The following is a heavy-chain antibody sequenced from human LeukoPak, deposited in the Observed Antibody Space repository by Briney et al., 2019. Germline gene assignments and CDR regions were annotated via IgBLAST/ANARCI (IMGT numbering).Heavy chain of an antibody. D-gene: IGHD6-19*01. Sequence: PSETLSLTCIVSGGSISSSSYYWGWIRQPPGKGLEWIGSIYYSGSTNYNPSLKSRVTISVDTSRNHFSLRLSSVTAADTAVYYCARGGWSLDYWGQGTLVTVSS. CDR2: IYYSGST. V-gene: IGHV4-39*07. J-gene: IGHJ4*02. CDR1: GGSISSSSYY. CDR3: ARGGWSLDY.